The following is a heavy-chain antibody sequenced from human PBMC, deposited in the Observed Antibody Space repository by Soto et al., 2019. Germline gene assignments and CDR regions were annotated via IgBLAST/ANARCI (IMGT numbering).Heavy chain of an antibody. D-gene: IGHD2-2*01. CDR2: ISGSGGST. Sequence: GGSLRLSCAASGFTFSSYAMSWVRQAPGKGLEWVSAISGSGGSTYYADSVKGRFTISRDNSKNTLYLQMNSLRAEDTAVYYCAKVFGYCSSTSCSPFDYWGQGTLVTVSS. CDR1: GFTFSSYA. J-gene: IGHJ4*02. V-gene: IGHV3-23*01. CDR3: AKVFGYCSSTSCSPFDY.